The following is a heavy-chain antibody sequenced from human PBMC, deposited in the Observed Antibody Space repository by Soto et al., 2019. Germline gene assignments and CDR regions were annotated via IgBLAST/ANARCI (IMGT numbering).Heavy chain of an antibody. D-gene: IGHD3-9*01. CDR1: GGSISSYY. Sequence: ETLSLTCTVSGGSISSYYWSWIRQPPGKGLEWIGYIYYSGSTNYNPSLKSRVTISVDTSKNQFSLKLSSVTAADTAVYYCARGSEDYDILTGYLAWGQGTLVTVSS. CDR3: ARGSEDYDILTGYLA. J-gene: IGHJ5*02. CDR2: IYYSGST. V-gene: IGHV4-59*08.